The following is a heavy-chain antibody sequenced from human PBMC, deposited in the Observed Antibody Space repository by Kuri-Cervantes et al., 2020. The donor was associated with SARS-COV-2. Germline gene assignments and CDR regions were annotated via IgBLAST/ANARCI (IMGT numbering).Heavy chain of an antibody. CDR3: AKLRAASGNYGY. J-gene: IGHJ4*02. D-gene: IGHD4-11*01. Sequence: GESLKISCAASGFTFSNSAMNWVHQAPGKGLEWVSGVSWNGSRTHYADSVKGRFIISRDNSRNTLYLLTNSLSAEDTAVYYCAKLRAASGNYGYWGRGTLVTVSS. CDR1: GFTFSNSA. CDR2: VSWNGSRT. V-gene: IGHV3-35*01.